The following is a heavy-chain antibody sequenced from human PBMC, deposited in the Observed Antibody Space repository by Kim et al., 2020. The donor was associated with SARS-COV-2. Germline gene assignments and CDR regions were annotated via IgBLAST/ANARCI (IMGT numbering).Heavy chain of an antibody. CDR1: GFIFDTYA. CDR2: ISSNGADP. CDR3: AREGRHCSGTACYLFDY. D-gene: IGHD2-2*01. Sequence: GGSLRLSCAASGFIFDTYAMHWVRQTPGRRLEYVSAISSNGADPYYADSVKGRFIISRDNSKNPMYLQMGSLRAEDMAVYYCAREGRHCSGTACYLFDYWGQGTLVTVSS. V-gene: IGHV3-64*02. J-gene: IGHJ4*02.